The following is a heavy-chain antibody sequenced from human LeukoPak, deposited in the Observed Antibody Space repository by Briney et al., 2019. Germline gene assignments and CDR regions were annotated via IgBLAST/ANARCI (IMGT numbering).Heavy chain of an antibody. Sequence: PSETLSLTCTVSGYSISSGYYWGWVRQPPGKGLEWMGSIYHSGSTYYNPSLKSRVTISVDTSKNQFSLKLSSVAAADTAGYYCARAPVTGFDTWGQGTLVTVSS. CDR1: GYSISSGYY. V-gene: IGHV4-38-2*02. CDR2: IYHSGST. CDR3: ARAPVTGFDT. J-gene: IGHJ5*02. D-gene: IGHD1-20*01.